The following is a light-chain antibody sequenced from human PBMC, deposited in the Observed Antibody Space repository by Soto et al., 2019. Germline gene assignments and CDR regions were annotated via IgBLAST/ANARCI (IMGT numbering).Light chain of an antibody. Sequence: QSVLTQPPSVSGAPGQRVTLSCTGSSSNIGAHYDVHWYQQLPGTAPKLLIYDNSNRPSGVPDRFSGSKSGTSASLAITGLRAEDEADYYCQSYDISLSAYVFGTGTKVTVL. CDR3: QSYDISLSAYV. CDR1: SSNIGAHYD. CDR2: DNS. J-gene: IGLJ1*01. V-gene: IGLV1-40*01.